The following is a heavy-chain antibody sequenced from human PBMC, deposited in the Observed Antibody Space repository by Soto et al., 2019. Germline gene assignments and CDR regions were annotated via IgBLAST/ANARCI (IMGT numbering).Heavy chain of an antibody. CDR1: GFTFSSYG. CDR2: ISYDGSNK. CDR3: AKVGAHDYFDY. D-gene: IGHD1-26*01. Sequence: GGSLRLSCAASGFTFSSYGMHWVRQAPGKGLEWVAVISYDGSNKYYADSVKGRFTISRDNSKNTLYLQMNSLRAEDPAVYYCAKVGAHDYFDYWGQGTLVTVSS. J-gene: IGHJ4*02. V-gene: IGHV3-30*18.